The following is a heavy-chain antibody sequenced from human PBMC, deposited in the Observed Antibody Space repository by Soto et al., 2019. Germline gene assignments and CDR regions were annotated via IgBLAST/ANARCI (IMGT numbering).Heavy chain of an antibody. V-gene: IGHV3-30*18. CDR2: ISYDGSNK. CDR1: GFNFSSYG. D-gene: IGHD2-15*01. J-gene: IGHJ4*02. CDR3: AKDRGLGYCSGASCDFDY. Sequence: GGSLRLSCAASGFNFSSYGMQWVRQAPGKGLEWVAVISYDGSNKYYADSVKGRFTISSDNSKNTLYLQMNSLRAEDTAVYYCAKDRGLGYCSGASCDFDYWGQGTLVTVSS.